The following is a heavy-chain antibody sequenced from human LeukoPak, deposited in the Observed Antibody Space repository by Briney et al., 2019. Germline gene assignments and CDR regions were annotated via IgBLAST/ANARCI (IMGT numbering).Heavy chain of an antibody. CDR2: ISGSGIST. J-gene: IGHJ4*02. CDR1: GFTFSSYA. CDR3: AKDYIGYDQDFDY. D-gene: IGHD2-2*01. Sequence: PGGSRRLSCAASGFTFSSYAMSWVRQAPGKGLEWVSPISGSGISTYYANSVKGRFSISRDNSKNTLDLQMNSLGAEDTAVYFCAKDYIGYDQDFDYWGQGTLCTVSS. V-gene: IGHV3-23*01.